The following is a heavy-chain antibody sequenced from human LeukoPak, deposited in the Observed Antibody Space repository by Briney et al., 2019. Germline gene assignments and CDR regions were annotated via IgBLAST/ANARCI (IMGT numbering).Heavy chain of an antibody. V-gene: IGHV3-23*01. CDR3: ARVARGSTYYFPLDY. Sequence: GGSLRLSCAASGFIFSNYAMSWVRQAPGKGLQWVSAFSGSGGSTYYADSVKGRFTISRDNSRNTLYLQMNSLRAEDTAVYYCARVARGSTYYFPLDYWGQGTLVTVSS. CDR2: FSGSGGST. CDR1: GFIFSNYA. J-gene: IGHJ4*02. D-gene: IGHD2/OR15-2a*01.